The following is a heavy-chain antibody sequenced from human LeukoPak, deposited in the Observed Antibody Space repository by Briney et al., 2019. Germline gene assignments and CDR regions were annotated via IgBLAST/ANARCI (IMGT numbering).Heavy chain of an antibody. J-gene: IGHJ4*02. CDR3: AKGRWLQLYYFDY. Sequence: PGGSLRLSCAASGFSFSSYGLSWVRQAPGKGLEWVSTISGSGGTTYYADSVKGRFTISRDNSKNTLYLHVNSLTAEDTAVYYCAKGRWLQLYYFDYWGQGTLVTVSS. CDR1: GFSFSSYG. D-gene: IGHD5-24*01. CDR2: ISGSGGTT. V-gene: IGHV3-23*01.